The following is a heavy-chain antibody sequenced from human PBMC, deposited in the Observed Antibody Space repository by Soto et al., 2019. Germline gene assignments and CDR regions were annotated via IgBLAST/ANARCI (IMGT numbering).Heavy chain of an antibody. CDR1: GGSISGGVGGLYY. J-gene: IGHJ2*01. Sequence: SETLSLTCTVSGGSISGGVGGLYYWSWIRQPPGKGLEWIGYIYDSGSTYYNPSLKSRVTISVDTSKNQFPLRLSSVTAADTAVYYCAREVIPLTTDWYFDLWGRGTLVTVSS. D-gene: IGHD4-17*01. CDR3: AREVIPLTTDWYFDL. V-gene: IGHV4-30-4*01. CDR2: IYDSGST.